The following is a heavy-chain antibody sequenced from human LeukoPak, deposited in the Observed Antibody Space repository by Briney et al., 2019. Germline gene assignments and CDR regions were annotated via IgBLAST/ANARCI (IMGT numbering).Heavy chain of an antibody. J-gene: IGHJ4*02. CDR3: ARDQVSYSPFDY. CDR2: IYYSGST. V-gene: IGHV4-39*07. Sequence: SETLSLTCTVSGGSISSSSYYWGWIRQPPGKGLEWIGSIYYSGSTYYNPSLKSRVTISVDTSKNQFSLKLSSVTAADTAVYYCARDQVSYSPFDYWGQGTLVTASS. D-gene: IGHD2-15*01. CDR1: GGSISSSSYY.